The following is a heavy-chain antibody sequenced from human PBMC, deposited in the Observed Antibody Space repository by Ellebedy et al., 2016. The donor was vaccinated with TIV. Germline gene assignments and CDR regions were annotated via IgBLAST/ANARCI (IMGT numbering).Heavy chain of an antibody. Sequence: GESLKISCAASGFTFSNYSMNWVRQAPGKGLEWVSSISSSSSYIYYADSVKGRFTISRDNAKNSLYLQMNSLRAEDTAVYYCARDSYYYGSGSYYNGVGGMDVWGQGTTVTVSS. D-gene: IGHD3-10*01. V-gene: IGHV3-21*01. CDR2: ISSSSSYI. J-gene: IGHJ6*02. CDR3: ARDSYYYGSGSYYNGVGGMDV. CDR1: GFTFSNYS.